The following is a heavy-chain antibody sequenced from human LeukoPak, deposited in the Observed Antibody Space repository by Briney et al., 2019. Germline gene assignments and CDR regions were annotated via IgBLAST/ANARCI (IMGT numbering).Heavy chain of an antibody. CDR3: ARVGKNGWDFDH. CDR1: GFTFSSYW. Sequence: GGSLRLSCAASGFTFSSYWMSWVRQAPGKGLEWVANIKQDGSEKYYVDSVKGRFTISRDNTKNSLYLQMTSLRADDTAVYYCARVGKNGWDFDHWGQGILVTVSP. D-gene: IGHD6-19*01. J-gene: IGHJ4*02. V-gene: IGHV3-7*01. CDR2: IKQDGSEK.